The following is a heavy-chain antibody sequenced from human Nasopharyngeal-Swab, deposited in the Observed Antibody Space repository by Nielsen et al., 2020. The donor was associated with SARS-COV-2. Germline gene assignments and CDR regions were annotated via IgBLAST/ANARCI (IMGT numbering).Heavy chain of an antibody. Sequence: ASVKGSCKASGYTFTSYDINWVRQATGQGLEWMGWMNPNSGNTGYAQKFQGRVTMTRNTSISTAYMELSSLRSEDTAVYYCATYYYDSSGYLVVDYWGQGTLVTVSS. CDR1: GYTFTSYD. CDR2: MNPNSGNT. D-gene: IGHD3-22*01. J-gene: IGHJ4*02. CDR3: ATYYYDSSGYLVVDY. V-gene: IGHV1-8*01.